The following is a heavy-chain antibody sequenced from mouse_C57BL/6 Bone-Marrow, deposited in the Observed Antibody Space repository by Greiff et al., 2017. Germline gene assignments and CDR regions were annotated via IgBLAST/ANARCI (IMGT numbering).Heavy chain of an antibody. J-gene: IGHJ4*01. CDR3: ARWLYAMDY. CDR2: ISSGGSYT. CDR1: GFTFSSYG. V-gene: IGHV5-6*01. Sequence: DVQLLESGGDLVKPGGSLKLSCAASGFTFSSYGMSWVRQTPDKRLEWVATISSGGSYTYYPASVRGRFTISRDNAKNTLYLQMSSLKSEDTAMYYCARWLYAMDYWGQGTSVTVSS.